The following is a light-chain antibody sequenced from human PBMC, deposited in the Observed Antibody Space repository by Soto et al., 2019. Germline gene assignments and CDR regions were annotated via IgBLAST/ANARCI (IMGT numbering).Light chain of an antibody. J-gene: IGKJ1*01. CDR1: QRVYSDY. V-gene: IGKV3-20*01. CDR2: AAS. CDR3: HQYGNSPRT. Sequence: DIVLTQSPGILSLSPGERATLSCRASQRVYSDYLAWFQQRPGQAPRLLINAASTRATGIPDRFSGSGSGTDFTLTISRLEPEDFGVYYCHQYGNSPRTFGQGTKVEIK.